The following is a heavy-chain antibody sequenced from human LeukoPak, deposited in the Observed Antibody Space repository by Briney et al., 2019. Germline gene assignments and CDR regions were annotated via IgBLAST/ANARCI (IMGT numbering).Heavy chain of an antibody. D-gene: IGHD1-14*01. V-gene: IGHV3-7*01. CDR1: GFSFSDHW. CDR2: IKKDGSEQ. CDR3: ATSPVPTGRYYYMDV. Sequence: GGSLRLSCVASGFSFSDHWMNWFRQAPGKGLEWVATIKKDGSEQYYVDSMKGRLTISRDNAKNSVYLQIHNLRAEDTAVYYCATSPVPTGRYYYMDVWGKGTTVTVSS. J-gene: IGHJ6*03.